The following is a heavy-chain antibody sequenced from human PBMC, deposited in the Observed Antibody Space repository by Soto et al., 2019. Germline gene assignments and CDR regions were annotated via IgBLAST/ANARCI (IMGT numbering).Heavy chain of an antibody. Sequence: PSETLSLTCTVSGGSVNSDSHNWSWIRQPPGKGLEWIGYIYYTGSTNHNPSLKSRVTISLDTSRNQFSLKLSSVTAADTAVFYCAREYANSPEAFDFWGQGALVTVS. CDR2: IYYTGST. D-gene: IGHD2-2*01. V-gene: IGHV4-61*01. J-gene: IGHJ4*02. CDR3: AREYANSPEAFDF. CDR1: GGSVNSDSHN.